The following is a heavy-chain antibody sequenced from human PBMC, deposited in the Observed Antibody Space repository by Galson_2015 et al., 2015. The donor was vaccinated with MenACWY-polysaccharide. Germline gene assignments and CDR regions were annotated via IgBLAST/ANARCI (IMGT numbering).Heavy chain of an antibody. J-gene: IGHJ3*02. CDR3: AREGSRIVFHAFDT. D-gene: IGHD6-13*01. CDR2: IQYDGSKI. V-gene: IGHV3-33*01. Sequence: SLRLSCAASGSRFSNSGMHWVRQAPGKGLEWVAVIQYDGSKILYADSVKGRFTISRDNSKNTLFLEMNSLGAEDTAVHYCAREGSRIVFHAFDTWGQGTMVTVSS. CDR1: GSRFSNSG.